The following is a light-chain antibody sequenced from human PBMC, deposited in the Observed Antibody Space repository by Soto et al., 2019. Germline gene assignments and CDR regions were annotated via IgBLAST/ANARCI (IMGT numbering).Light chain of an antibody. V-gene: IGKV3-20*01. CDR2: GAS. CDR3: KQYTSSLIN. Sequence: EVLITQSQATPSVSPGYGSTLSCRASQVIGDTLAWYQHKPGQAHRLIIYGASGRATGIQDRFSGSGSGTDFTLTIRRIEPEDFAVYYCKQYTSSLINVGKGKQLEIK. J-gene: IGKJ5*01. CDR1: QVIGDT.